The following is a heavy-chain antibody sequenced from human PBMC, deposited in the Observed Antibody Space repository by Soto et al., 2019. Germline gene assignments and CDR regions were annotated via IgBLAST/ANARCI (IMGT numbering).Heavy chain of an antibody. D-gene: IGHD4-17*01. CDR3: TGRGGDSRQDI. J-gene: IGHJ4*02. Sequence: EVQLVESGGGLVQPGGSLKVCCTGCGFTFRGSALHWVRQPAGKGLAWVGRIRVRTKTYATAYATSVQGRFFLYRDNSKNTAYLQMNSLRDDDTGVYYCTGRGGDSRQDIWGPGTLVTVSS. V-gene: IGHV3-73*01. CDR2: IRVRTKTYAT. CDR1: GFTFRGSA.